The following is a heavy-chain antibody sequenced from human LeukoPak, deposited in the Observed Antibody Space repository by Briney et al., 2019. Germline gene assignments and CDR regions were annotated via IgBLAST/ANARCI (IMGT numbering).Heavy chain of an antibody. Sequence: GGSLRLSCAASGFTVSSNYMSWVRQAPGEGLEWVSIIYSGGSTFYADSVKGRFTISRDNSKNTLYLQMNSLRAEDTAVYYCAKDRNARELRTFDYWGQGTLVTVSS. CDR3: AKDRNARELRTFDY. J-gene: IGHJ4*02. CDR1: GFTVSSNY. D-gene: IGHD1-26*01. CDR2: IYSGGST. V-gene: IGHV3-53*01.